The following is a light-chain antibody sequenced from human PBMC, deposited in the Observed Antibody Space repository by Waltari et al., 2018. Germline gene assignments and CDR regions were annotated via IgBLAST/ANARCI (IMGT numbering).Light chain of an antibody. CDR3: QQRSNWPPMYT. CDR1: QSVSSY. CDR2: DAS. Sequence: EIVLTQSPAPRSMSPGERATLTYRASQSVSSYLAWYQQKPGQAPRLLIYDASNRATGIPARFSGSGSGTDFTLTIRSLEPEDFAVYYCQQRSNWPPMYTFGQGTKLEIK. V-gene: IGKV3-11*01. J-gene: IGKJ2*01.